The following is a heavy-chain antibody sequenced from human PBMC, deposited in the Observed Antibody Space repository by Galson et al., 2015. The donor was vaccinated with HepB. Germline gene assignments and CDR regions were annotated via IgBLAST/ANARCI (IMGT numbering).Heavy chain of an antibody. Sequence: SLRLSCAASGFTFSDYYMSWIRQAPGKGLEWVSYISSSSSYTNYADSVKGRFTISRDNAKNSLYLQMNSLRAEDPAVYYWAGGGGGTVTAYYFDYWGQGTLVTVSS. CDR2: ISSSSSYT. V-gene: IGHV3-11*03. D-gene: IGHD4-17*01. CDR1: GFTFSDYY. CDR3: AGGGGGTVTAYYFDY. J-gene: IGHJ4*02.